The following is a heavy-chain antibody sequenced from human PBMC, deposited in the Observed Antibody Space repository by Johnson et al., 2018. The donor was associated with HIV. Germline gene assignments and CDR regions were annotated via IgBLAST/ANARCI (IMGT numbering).Heavy chain of an antibody. Sequence: GGLVQPGGSLRLSCAASGFTFSSYAMSWVRQAPGKGLEWVSAISGSGGSTYYADSVKGRFTISRDNSKNTLYLQRNSLRAEDTAVYYWAKAIGGHDAFDIWGQGTMVTVSS. CDR3: AKAIGGHDAFDI. CDR1: GFTFSSYA. J-gene: IGHJ3*02. D-gene: IGHD3-16*01. CDR2: ISGSGGST. V-gene: IGHV3-23*01.